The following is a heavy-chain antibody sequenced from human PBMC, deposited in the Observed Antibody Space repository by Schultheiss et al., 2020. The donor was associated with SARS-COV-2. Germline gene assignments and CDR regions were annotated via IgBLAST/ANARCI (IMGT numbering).Heavy chain of an antibody. V-gene: IGHV4-34*01. Sequence: SETLSLTCAVYGGSFSGYYWSWIRQPPGKGLEWIGSIYYSGSTYYNPSLKSRVTISVDTSKNQFSLKLSSVTAADTAVYYCARGPDSGSYYAWFATWGQGTLVTVSS. CDR1: GGSFSGYY. CDR3: ARGPDSGSYYAWFAT. D-gene: IGHD1-26*01. J-gene: IGHJ5*02. CDR2: IYYSGST.